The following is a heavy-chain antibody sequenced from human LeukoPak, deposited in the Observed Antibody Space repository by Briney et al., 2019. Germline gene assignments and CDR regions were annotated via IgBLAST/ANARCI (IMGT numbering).Heavy chain of an antibody. CDR3: ARSFGGSYRLYYFDY. CDR1: GGSISSSSYY. V-gene: IGHV4-39*01. J-gene: IGHJ4*02. CDR2: IYYSGST. D-gene: IGHD1-26*01. Sequence: SETLSLTCTVSGGSISSSSYYWGWIRQPPGKGLEWIGSIYYSGSTYYNPSLKSRVTISVDTSKNQFSLKLSSVTAADTAVYYCARSFGGSYRLYYFDYWGQGTLVTVSS.